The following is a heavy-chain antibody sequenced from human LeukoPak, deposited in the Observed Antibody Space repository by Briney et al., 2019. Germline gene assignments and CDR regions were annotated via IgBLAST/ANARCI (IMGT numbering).Heavy chain of an antibody. CDR1: GRYW. J-gene: IGHJ4*02. Sequence: GGSLRLSCAASGRYWMHWVRQAPGKGLVWVSHINSDGSWTSYADSVKGRFTISKDNAKNTVYLQMSNLRVEDTAVYYCVSFYETYWGRGTLLTVSS. CDR2: INSDGSWT. CDR3: VSFYETY. V-gene: IGHV3-74*01. D-gene: IGHD2/OR15-2a*01.